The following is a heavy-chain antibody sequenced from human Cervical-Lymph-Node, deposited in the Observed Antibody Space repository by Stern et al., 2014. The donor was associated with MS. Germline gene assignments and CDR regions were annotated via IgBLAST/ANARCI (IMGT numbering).Heavy chain of an antibody. Sequence: KESGPGLVKPSETVSLTCTVSGGSMSSKYWNWIRQPPGKGLEWIGYIYSDGSTNYNPSLKSRVIISLDTSTNQFSLSLTSVTAADTAVYYCARVTGRGTRQNWFDSWGQGTLVTVSS. V-gene: IGHV4-59*01. CDR3: ARVTGRGTRQNWFDS. CDR2: IYSDGST. CDR1: GGSMSSKY. J-gene: IGHJ5*01. D-gene: IGHD1-26*01.